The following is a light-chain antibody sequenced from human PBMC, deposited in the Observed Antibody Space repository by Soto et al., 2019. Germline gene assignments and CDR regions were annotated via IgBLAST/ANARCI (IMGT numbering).Light chain of an antibody. CDR1: SSDVGGYNL. CDR2: EDS. Sequence: QSALTQPASVSGSPGQSIAISCTGTSSDVGGYNLVSWYHQHPGKAPKFLIYEDSKRPSGVSDRFSGSKSGNTASLTISGLQAEDEADYYCRSHAGSSTYVVFGGGTKVTVL. J-gene: IGLJ2*01. V-gene: IGLV2-23*01. CDR3: RSHAGSSTYVV.